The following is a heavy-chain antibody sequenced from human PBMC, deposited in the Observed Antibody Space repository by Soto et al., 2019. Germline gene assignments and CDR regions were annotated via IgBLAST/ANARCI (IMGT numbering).Heavy chain of an antibody. CDR2: IYYSGST. CDR1: GGSISSYY. Sequence: SETLSLTCTVSGGSISSYYWSWIRQPPGKGLEWIGYIYYSGSTNYNPSLKSRVTISVDTSKNQFSLKLSSVTAADTAVYYCARVSTRASYSFDYWGQGTLVTVSS. J-gene: IGHJ4*02. V-gene: IGHV4-59*01. CDR3: ARVSTRASYSFDY.